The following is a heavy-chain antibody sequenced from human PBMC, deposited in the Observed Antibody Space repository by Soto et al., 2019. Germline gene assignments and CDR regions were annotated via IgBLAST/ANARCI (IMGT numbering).Heavy chain of an antibody. J-gene: IGHJ5*02. D-gene: IGHD5-18*01. CDR2: IYYSGST. V-gene: IGHV4-31*03. Sequence: PSETLSLTCTVSGGSISSGGYYWSWIRQHPGKGLEWIGYIYYSGSTYCNPSLKSRVTISVDTSKNQFSLKLSSVTAADTAVYYCAREGYSYGSFSFDPWGQGTLVTVSS. CDR3: AREGYSYGSFSFDP. CDR1: GGSISSGGYY.